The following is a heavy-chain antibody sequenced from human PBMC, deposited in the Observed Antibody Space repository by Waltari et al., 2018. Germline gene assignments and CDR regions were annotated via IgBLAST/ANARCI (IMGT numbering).Heavy chain of an antibody. Sequence: QVQLQESGPGLVKPSGTLSLTCAVSGGSISSSNWWSWVRQPPGKGLEGIGEIFHSGSTHYSPSLKSRVTRSVDKSKNQFSRKLSSVTAADTAVYYCARVASSGWTTLFDYWGQGTLVTVSS. CDR3: ARVASSGWTTLFDY. D-gene: IGHD6-19*01. CDR2: IFHSGST. J-gene: IGHJ4*02. V-gene: IGHV4-4*02. CDR1: GGSISSSNW.